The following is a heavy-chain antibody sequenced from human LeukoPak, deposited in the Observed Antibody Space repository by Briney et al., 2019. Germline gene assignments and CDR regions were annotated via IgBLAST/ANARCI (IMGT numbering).Heavy chain of an antibody. CDR1: GGSFSGYY. D-gene: IGHD3-22*01. CDR2: INHSGST. J-gene: IGHJ5*02. CDR3: ARDITSGIVVVSHRFDP. Sequence: SETLSLTCAVYGGSFSGYYWSWIRQPPGKGLEWIGEINHSGSTNYNPSLKSRVTISVDTSKNQFSLKLSSVTAADTAVYYCARDITSGIVVVSHRFDPWGQGTLVTVSS. V-gene: IGHV4-34*01.